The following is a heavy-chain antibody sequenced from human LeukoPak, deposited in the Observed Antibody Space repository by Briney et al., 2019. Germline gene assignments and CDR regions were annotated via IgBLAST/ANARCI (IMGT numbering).Heavy chain of an antibody. J-gene: IGHJ4*01. CDR3: IRDWRNLAFDH. CDR1: RFTFCNFW. Sequence: GGSLRLSCVESRFTFCNFWMHWVRQAPGKGLVWVSRIRSDGSTTDYADSVKGRFTISRDNAKNTLYLQMNSLRAEDTAVYYCIRDWRNLAFDHWGHGTLVTVSS. CDR2: IRSDGSTT. V-gene: IGHV3-74*01. D-gene: IGHD3-3*01.